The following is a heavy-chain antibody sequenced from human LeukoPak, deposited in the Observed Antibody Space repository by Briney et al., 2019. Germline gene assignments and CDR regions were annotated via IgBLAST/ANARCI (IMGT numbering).Heavy chain of an antibody. D-gene: IGHD6-19*01. CDR2: IYHSGNT. Sequence: SETLSLTCAVSDSSISTDHYWGWIRQPPGKGLEWIGHIYHSGNTYYNPSLKSRVTIAVDTSKSQFSLKVYSNCARSHSGWQGDNNWFDSWGRDPWSPSPQ. CDR1: DSSISTDHY. CDR3: DNNWFDS. V-gene: IGHV4-38-2*01. J-gene: IGHJ5*01.